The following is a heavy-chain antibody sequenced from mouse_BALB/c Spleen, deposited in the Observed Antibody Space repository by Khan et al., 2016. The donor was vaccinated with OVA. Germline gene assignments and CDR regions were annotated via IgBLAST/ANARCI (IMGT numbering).Heavy chain of an antibody. CDR2: SYPGSGST. D-gene: IGHD1-1*01. CDR3: AGFHYGSNVYYCDC. V-gene: IGHV1-77*01. CDR1: GYTFTDYV. Sequence: QVQLKESGPELVKPGASVQMSCKASGYTFTDYVISWVKQRTGQGLEWIGESYPGSGSTSYNKKFQGRATLTADKSSKPAYMQLRRLTSEDSAVYSCAGFHYGSNVYYCDCWGQGTTLTVS. J-gene: IGHJ2*01.